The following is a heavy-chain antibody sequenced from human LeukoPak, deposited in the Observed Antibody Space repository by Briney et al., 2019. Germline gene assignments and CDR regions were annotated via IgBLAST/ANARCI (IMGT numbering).Heavy chain of an antibody. CDR3: AREDYDYVWGSYRYPFDY. Sequence: ASVTVSCKASGGTFSSYAISWVRQAPGQGLEWMGRIIPILGIANYAQKFQRRVTITADKSTSTAYMELSSLRSEDTAVYYCAREDYDYVWGSYRYPFDYWGQGTLVTVSS. D-gene: IGHD3-16*02. J-gene: IGHJ4*02. CDR1: GGTFSSYA. CDR2: IIPILGIA. V-gene: IGHV1-69*10.